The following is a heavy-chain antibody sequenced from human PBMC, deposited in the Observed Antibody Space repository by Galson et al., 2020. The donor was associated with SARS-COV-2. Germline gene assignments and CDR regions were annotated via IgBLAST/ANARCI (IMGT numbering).Heavy chain of an antibody. J-gene: IGHJ6*02. Sequence: GGSLRLSCAASGFTFSSYWMSWVRQAPGKGLEWVANIKQDGSEKYYVDSVKGRFTISRDNAKNSLYLQMNSLRAEDTAVYYCARYLNDYDFWSGYHYYGMDVWGQGTTVTVSS. D-gene: IGHD3-3*01. CDR1: GFTFSSYW. V-gene: IGHV3-7*03. CDR3: ARYLNDYDFWSGYHYYGMDV. CDR2: IKQDGSEK.